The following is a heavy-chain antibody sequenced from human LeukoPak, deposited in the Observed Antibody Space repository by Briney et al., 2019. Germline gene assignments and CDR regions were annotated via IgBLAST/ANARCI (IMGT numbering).Heavy chain of an antibody. Sequence: GGSLRLSCAASGFTFSSYSMNWVRQAPGKGLEWVSYISSSSTIYYADSVKGRFTISRDNAKNSLYLQMNSLRAEDTAVYYCASLYCSSTSCPGDYYFYYGMDVWGQGTTVTVSS. V-gene: IGHV3-48*04. D-gene: IGHD2-2*01. CDR2: ISSSSTI. J-gene: IGHJ6*02. CDR1: GFTFSSYS. CDR3: ASLYCSSTSCPGDYYFYYGMDV.